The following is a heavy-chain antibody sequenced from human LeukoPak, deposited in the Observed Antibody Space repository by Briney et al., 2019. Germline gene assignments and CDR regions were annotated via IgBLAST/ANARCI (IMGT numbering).Heavy chain of an antibody. D-gene: IGHD3-10*01. J-gene: IGHJ4*02. CDR2: IYSGGST. CDR3: AREREYYYGSGSYSYYFDY. V-gene: IGHV3-53*01. CDR1: GFTVSSNY. Sequence: PGGSLRLSCAASGFTVSSNYMSWVRQAPGKGLEWVSVIYSGGSTYYADSVKGRFTISRDSSKNTLYLQMNSLRAEDTAVYYCAREREYYYGSGSYSYYFDYWGQGTLVTVSS.